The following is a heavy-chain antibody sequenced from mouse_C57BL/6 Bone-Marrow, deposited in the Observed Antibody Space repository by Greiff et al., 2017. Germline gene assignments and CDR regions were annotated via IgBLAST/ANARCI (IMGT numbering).Heavy chain of an antibody. CDR1: GYTFTSYG. CDR2: IHPSSGNT. Sequence: VQLQESGAELARPGASVTLSCTASGYTFTSYGISWVKQSTGQGLEWIGEIHPSSGNTNYNEKFKGKATLTADKSSSTAYMELRSLTSEDSAVYFCARSWSDYWGRGTTPTVTS. CDR3: ARSWSDY. V-gene: IGHV1-81*01. J-gene: IGHJ2*01.